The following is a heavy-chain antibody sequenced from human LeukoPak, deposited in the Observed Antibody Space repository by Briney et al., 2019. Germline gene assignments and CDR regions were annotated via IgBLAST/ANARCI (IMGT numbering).Heavy chain of an antibody. CDR1: GSSISSYY. D-gene: IGHD1-26*01. J-gene: IGHJ6*02. Sequence: SETLSLTCTVSGSSISSYYWSWFRQPPGKGLEWIGYIYYSGSTNYNPSLKSRVTISVDTSKNQFSLKLSSVTAADTAVYYCARTIVGATAMDVWGQGTTVTVSS. CDR3: ARTIVGATAMDV. V-gene: IGHV4-59*08. CDR2: IYYSGST.